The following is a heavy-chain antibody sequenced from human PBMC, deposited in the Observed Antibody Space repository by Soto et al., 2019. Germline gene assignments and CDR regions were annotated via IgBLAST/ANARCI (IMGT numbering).Heavy chain of an antibody. CDR2: IYYSGST. Sequence: QVQLQESGPGLVKPSRTLSLTCTVSGGSISSDDYYWSWIRQPPGKGLEWIGYIYYSGSTYYSSSLKRRASISVDTSKNQFSLKLSSVTAADTAVYYCARLVATNIDYWGQGTLVTVSS. CDR3: ARLVATNIDY. CDR1: GGSISSDDYY. D-gene: IGHD5-12*01. V-gene: IGHV4-30-4*01. J-gene: IGHJ4*02.